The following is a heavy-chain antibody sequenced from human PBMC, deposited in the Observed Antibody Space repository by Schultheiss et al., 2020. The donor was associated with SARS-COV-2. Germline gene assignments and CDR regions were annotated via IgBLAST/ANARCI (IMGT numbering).Heavy chain of an antibody. CDR1: GYSFTSYW. CDR2: IYPGDSDT. Sequence: GESLKISCKGSGYSFTSYWIGWVRQMPGKGLEWMGIIYPGDSDTRYSPSFQGHVTISADKSISTAYLQWSSLKASDTAMYYCARVPIEGQWPGNWFDYWGQGTLVTVSS. D-gene: IGHD6-19*01. CDR3: ARVPIEGQWPGNWFDY. J-gene: IGHJ4*02. V-gene: IGHV5-51*01.